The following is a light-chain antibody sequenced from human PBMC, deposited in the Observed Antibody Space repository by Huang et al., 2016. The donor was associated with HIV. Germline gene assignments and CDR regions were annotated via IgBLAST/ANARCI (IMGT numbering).Light chain of an antibody. CDR3: QQYYSYRT. Sequence: AIRMTQSPSSLSASTGDRVNITCRASQDINKFLAWYQQKPGKAPNLLIYAASILETGVPSRFSCSVSGTEFNLSISCLQSEDFATYYCQQYYSYRTFGQGTQVEIK. CDR2: AAS. J-gene: IGKJ1*01. V-gene: IGKV1-8*01. CDR1: QDINKF.